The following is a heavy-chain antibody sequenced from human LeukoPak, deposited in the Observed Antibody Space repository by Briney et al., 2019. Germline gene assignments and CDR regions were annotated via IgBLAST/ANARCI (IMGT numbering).Heavy chain of an antibody. CDR1: GGSFSGYY. Sequence: MTSETLSLTCAVYGGSFSGYYWSWIRQPPGKGLEWIGEINHSGSTNYNPSLKSRVTISVDTSKNQFSLKLSSVTAADTAVYYCARGGNSSSWYNMYFDYWGQGTLVTVSS. J-gene: IGHJ4*02. CDR3: ARGGNSSSWYNMYFDY. D-gene: IGHD6-13*01. V-gene: IGHV4-34*01. CDR2: INHSGST.